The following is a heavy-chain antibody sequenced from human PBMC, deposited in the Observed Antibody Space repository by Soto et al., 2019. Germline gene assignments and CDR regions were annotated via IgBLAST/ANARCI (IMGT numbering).Heavy chain of an antibody. V-gene: IGHV1-69*13. CDR1: GGTFSSYA. J-gene: IGHJ6*02. Sequence: SVKVSCKASGGTFSSYAISWVRQAPGQGLEWMGGIIPIFGTADYAQKFQGRVTITADESTSTAYMELSSLRSEDTAVYYCARRGPYYDFWSGYSPGDYYGMDVWGQGTTVTVSS. CDR2: IIPIFGTA. D-gene: IGHD3-3*01. CDR3: ARRGPYYDFWSGYSPGDYYGMDV.